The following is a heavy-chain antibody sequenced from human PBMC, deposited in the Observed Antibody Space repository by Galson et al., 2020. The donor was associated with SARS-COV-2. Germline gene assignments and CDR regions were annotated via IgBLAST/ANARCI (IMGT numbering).Heavy chain of an antibody. CDR1: GGTFSSYA. V-gene: IGHV1-69*13. Sequence: SVKVSCKASGGTFSSYAISWVRQAPGQGLEWMGGIIPIFGTANYAQKFQGRVTITADESTSTAYMELSSLRSEDTAVYYCASLGYCSGGSCDYAGRFDYWGKGTLVTVSS. J-gene: IGHJ4*02. CDR3: ASLGYCSGGSCDYAGRFDY. CDR2: IIPIFGTA. D-gene: IGHD2-15*01.